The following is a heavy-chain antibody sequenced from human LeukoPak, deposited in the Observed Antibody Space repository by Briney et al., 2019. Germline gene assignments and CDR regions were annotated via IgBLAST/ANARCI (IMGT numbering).Heavy chain of an antibody. CDR1: GFTFSSYA. J-gene: IGHJ6*03. CDR2: ISGSGGST. CDR3: AKDVRGLRITIFGVVPRYMDV. Sequence: GGSLRLSCAASGFTFSSYAMSWVRQAPGKGLEWVSAISGSGGSTYYEDSVKGRFTISRDNSKNTLYLQMNSLRAEDTAVYYCAKDVRGLRITIFGVVPRYMDVWGKGTTVTVSS. D-gene: IGHD3-3*01. V-gene: IGHV3-23*01.